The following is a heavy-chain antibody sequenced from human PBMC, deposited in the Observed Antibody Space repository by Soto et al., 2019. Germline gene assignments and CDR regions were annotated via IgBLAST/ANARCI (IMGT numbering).Heavy chain of an antibody. J-gene: IGHJ6*02. D-gene: IGHD1-7*01. CDR1: GPSIRDYF. Sequence: XETLSPTCSVAGPSIRDYFWTWIRPSPGMGLEWIGYISSSGTVKYNSSLKSRVTISLDRSRNQFSLKLSSVTAADTAVYFCARDRKLELPGNYYYYGMDVWGQETTVTVSS. CDR2: ISSSGTV. V-gene: IGHV4-59*01. CDR3: ARDRKLELPGNYYYYGMDV.